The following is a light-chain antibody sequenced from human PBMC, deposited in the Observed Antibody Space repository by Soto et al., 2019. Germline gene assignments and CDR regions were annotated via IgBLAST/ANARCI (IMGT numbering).Light chain of an antibody. J-gene: IGLJ2*01. V-gene: IGLV1-44*01. CDR1: SSNIGSNT. Sequence: QAVVTQPPSASGTPGQRVTISCSGSSSNIGSNTVNWYQQLPGTAPKLLIYSNNQRPSGVPDRFSGSKSGTSASLAISGLQSEDEADYYCAAWDDSLTSHVVFGGGTQLTVL. CDR3: AAWDDSLTSHVV. CDR2: SNN.